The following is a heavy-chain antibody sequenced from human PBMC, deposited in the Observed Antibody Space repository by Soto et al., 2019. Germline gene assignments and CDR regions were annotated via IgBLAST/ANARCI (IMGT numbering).Heavy chain of an antibody. CDR2: IFYSGNT. Sequence: QVQLQESGPGLVKPSQTLSLTCTVSGGSISRGDYYWSWIRQPPGKGLEWIGYIFYSGNTYINPSLESRLSMSVDTSRYQFSLSLTSVTAADTAVYYCARGDGGNDPFDYWGQGTLVTVSS. CDR1: GGSISRGDYY. CDR3: ARGDGGNDPFDY. V-gene: IGHV4-30-4*01. D-gene: IGHD2-15*01. J-gene: IGHJ4*02.